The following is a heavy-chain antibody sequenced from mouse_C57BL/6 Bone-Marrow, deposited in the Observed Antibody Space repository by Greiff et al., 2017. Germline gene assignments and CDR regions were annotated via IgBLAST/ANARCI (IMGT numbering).Heavy chain of an antibody. J-gene: IGHJ3*01. CDR2: ISSGSSTI. CDR3: ARGRDYSNYGFAY. Sequence: EVHLVESGGGLVKPGGSLKLSCAASGFTFSDYGMHWVRQAPEKGLEWVAYISSGSSTIYYADTVKGRFTISRDNAKNTLFLQMTSLRSEDTAMYYCARGRDYSNYGFAYWGQGTLVTVSA. D-gene: IGHD2-5*01. V-gene: IGHV5-17*01. CDR1: GFTFSDYG.